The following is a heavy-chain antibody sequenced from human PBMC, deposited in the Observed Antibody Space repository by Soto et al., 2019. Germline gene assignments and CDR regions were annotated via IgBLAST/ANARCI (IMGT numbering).Heavy chain of an antibody. D-gene: IGHD2-15*01. V-gene: IGHV3-48*03. CDR1: GSTFSSYE. J-gene: IGHJ6*02. Sequence: SGGSLRLSCAASGSTFSSYEMNWVRQAPGKGLEWVSYISSSGSTIYYADSVKGRFTISRDNAKNSLYLQMNSLRAEDTAVYYCAREGCSGGSCYEVYYGMDVWGQGTTVTVSS. CDR2: ISSSGSTI. CDR3: AREGCSGGSCYEVYYGMDV.